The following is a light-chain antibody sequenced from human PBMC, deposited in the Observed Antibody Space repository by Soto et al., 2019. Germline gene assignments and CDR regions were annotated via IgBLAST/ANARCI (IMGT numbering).Light chain of an antibody. V-gene: IGKV3-15*01. CDR3: QQYTDWPRT. J-gene: IGKJ1*01. Sequence: EIVMTQSPATLSVSPGERATLSCRASQSVSSNLAWYQQKPGQAPRLLIYGASTRATGIPARFSGSGSGTEFTLTISSQPSEDSAVYYCQQYTDWPRTFGQGTKVEIK. CDR1: QSVSSN. CDR2: GAS.